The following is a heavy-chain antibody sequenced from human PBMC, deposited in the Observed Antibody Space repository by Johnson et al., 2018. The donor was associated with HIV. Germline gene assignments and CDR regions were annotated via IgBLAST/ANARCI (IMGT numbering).Heavy chain of an antibody. J-gene: IGHJ3*02. D-gene: IGHD5-18*01. CDR3: AKVDTATNDAFDI. CDR1: GFTFSSYA. Sequence: VQLVESGGGVVQPGRSLRLSCAASGFTFSSYAMHWVRQAPGKGMEWVSGISWNSDNIAYADSVKGRFTISRDNAKNSLYLQMNSLRAEDTALYYCAKVDTATNDAFDIWGQGTMVTVSS. V-gene: IGHV3-9*01. CDR2: ISWNSDNI.